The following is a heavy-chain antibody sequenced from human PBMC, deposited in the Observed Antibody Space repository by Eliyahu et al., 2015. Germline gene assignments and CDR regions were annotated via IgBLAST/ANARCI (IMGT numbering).Heavy chain of an antibody. CDR1: XXXXSTYY. CDR3: ARAGYSSSYYVPMGY. CDR2: IYYTGST. D-gene: IGHD6-13*01. Sequence: QVQLQESGPGLVKPSETLSLTCTVSXXXXSTYYWXWIRQPPGKGLEWIGYIYYTGSTNYNPSLKSRVTISVDTSKNQFSLKLSSVTAADTAVYYCARAGYSSSYYVPMGYWAQGTLVTVSS. V-gene: IGHV4-59*01. J-gene: IGHJ4*02.